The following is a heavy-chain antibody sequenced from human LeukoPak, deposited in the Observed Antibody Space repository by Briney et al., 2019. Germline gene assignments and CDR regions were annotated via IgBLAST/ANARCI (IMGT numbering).Heavy chain of an antibody. CDR2: ISYDGSNK. CDR3: ARGERSPAALDY. Sequence: PGGSLRLSCAASGFTFSSYAMHWVRQAPGKGLEWVAVISYDGSNKYYADSVKDRFTISRDNSKNTLYLQMNSLRAEDTAVYYCARGERSPAALDYWGQGTLVTVSS. CDR1: GFTFSSYA. D-gene: IGHD6-13*01. V-gene: IGHV3-30*04. J-gene: IGHJ4*02.